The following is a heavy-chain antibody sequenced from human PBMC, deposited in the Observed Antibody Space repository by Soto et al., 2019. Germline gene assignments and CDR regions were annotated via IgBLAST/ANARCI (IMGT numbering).Heavy chain of an antibody. Sequence: EVQLLESGGGLVQPGGSLRLSCAVSGLTFSYFAMSWVRQAPGKGLEWVSAISGSGVITYYADSVKGRFTISRDNSKNTLFLQMNSLRAEDTAVYYCALLGRSGSGRPYYYGMDVWGQGTTVTVSS. CDR3: ALLGRSGSGRPYYYGMDV. CDR1: GLTFSYFA. D-gene: IGHD3-10*01. V-gene: IGHV3-23*01. CDR2: ISGSGVIT. J-gene: IGHJ6*02.